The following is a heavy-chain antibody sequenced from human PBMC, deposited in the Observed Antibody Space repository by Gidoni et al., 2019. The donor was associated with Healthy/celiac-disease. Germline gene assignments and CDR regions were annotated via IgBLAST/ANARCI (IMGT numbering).Heavy chain of an antibody. CDR2: ISRSSSTI. CDR3: ARDVVYCSSTSCAGGWFDP. D-gene: IGHD2-2*01. CDR1: GFTFSRYI. J-gene: IGHJ5*02. V-gene: IGHV3-48*02. Sequence: EVQLVESGGGLVQPGGSLRLSCAASGFTFSRYIMNWVRQAPGKGLEWVSYISRSSSTIYYADSVKGRFTISRDNAKNSLYLQMNSLRDEDTAVYYCARDVVYCSSTSCAGGWFDPWGQGTLVTVSS.